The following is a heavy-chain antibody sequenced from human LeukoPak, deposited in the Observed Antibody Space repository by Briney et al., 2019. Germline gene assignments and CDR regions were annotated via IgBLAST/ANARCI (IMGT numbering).Heavy chain of an antibody. CDR2: IWYDGSNK. V-gene: IGHV3-30*02. CDR1: GFIFTTYA. J-gene: IGHJ4*02. Sequence: GGSLRLSCGASGFIFTTYAMHGVRQAPGKGREGVTFIWYDGSNKYYADSVKGRFIISRDNSKNTLYLQMNSLRPEDTAVYYCATDRPGGGWSFDYWGQGTLVIVSS. D-gene: IGHD6-19*01. CDR3: ATDRPGGGWSFDY.